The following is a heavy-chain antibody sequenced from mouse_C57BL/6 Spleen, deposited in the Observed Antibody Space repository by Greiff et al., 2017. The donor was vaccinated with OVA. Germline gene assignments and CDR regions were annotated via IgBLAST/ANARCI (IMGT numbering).Heavy chain of an antibody. Sequence: QVQLKQPGAELVKPGASVKLSCKASGYTFTSYWMQWVKQRPGQGLEWIGEIDPSDSYTNYNQKFKGKATLTVDTSSSTAYMQLSSLTSEDSAVYYCARDTPGKKIDYWGQGTTLTVSS. CDR3: ARDTPGKKIDY. CDR2: IDPSDSYT. J-gene: IGHJ2*01. V-gene: IGHV1-50*01. CDR1: GYTFTSYW.